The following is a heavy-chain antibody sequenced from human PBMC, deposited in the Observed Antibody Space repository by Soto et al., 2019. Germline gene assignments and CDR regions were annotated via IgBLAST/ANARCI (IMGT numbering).Heavy chain of an antibody. CDR2: ISGSGGST. V-gene: IGHV3-23*01. CDR3: AIDAGYYYYGMDV. J-gene: IGHJ6*02. CDR1: GFTFSSYA. Sequence: GGSLRLSCAASGFTFSSYAMSWVRQAPGKGLEWVSAISGSGGSTYYADSVKGRSTISRDNSKNTLYLQMNSLRAEDTAVYYCAIDAGYYYYGMDVWGQGTTVTVSS.